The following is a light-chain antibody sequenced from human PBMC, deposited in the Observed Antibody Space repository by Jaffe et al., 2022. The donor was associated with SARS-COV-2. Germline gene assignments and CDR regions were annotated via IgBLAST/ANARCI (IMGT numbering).Light chain of an antibody. CDR2: RNY. CDR1: SSNIGRNF. V-gene: IGLV1-47*01. CDR3: ATLDDNLNGRV. J-gene: IGLJ3*02. Sequence: QSLLTQPPSASGTPGQRITISCSGNSSNIGRNFVYWYQQLPGAAPELLIYRNYQRPAGVPDRFSASKSGTSASLAISGLRSEDEGHYYCATLDDNLNGRVFGGGTQLTVL.